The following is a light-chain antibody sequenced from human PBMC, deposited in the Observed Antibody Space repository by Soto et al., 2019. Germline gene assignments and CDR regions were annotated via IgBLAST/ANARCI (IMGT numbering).Light chain of an antibody. V-gene: IGLV1-51*01. CDR2: DDN. CDR1: SSNIGAGYD. Sequence: QSVLTQPPSVSGAPGQRVTISCTGSSSNIGAGYDVHWYQQLPGTAPKLLIYDDNKRPSGIPDRFSGSKSGTSATLGITGFQTGDEADYYCGSWDSSLSAYVFGTGTKVTXL. J-gene: IGLJ1*01. CDR3: GSWDSSLSAYV.